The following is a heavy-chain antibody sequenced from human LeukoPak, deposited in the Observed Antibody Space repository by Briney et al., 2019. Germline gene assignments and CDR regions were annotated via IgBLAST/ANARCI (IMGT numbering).Heavy chain of an antibody. CDR1: GGTFISYA. CDR3: ARARSFGGPNGMDV. V-gene: IGHV1-69*13. J-gene: IGHJ6*02. D-gene: IGHD3-10*01. CDR2: IIPIFGTT. Sequence: GASVKVSCKASGGTFISYAISWVRQAPGQGLEWMGGIIPIFGTTNYAQKFQGRVTITADESTSTAYMELSSLRSEDTAVYYCARARSFGGPNGMDVWGQGTTVTVSS.